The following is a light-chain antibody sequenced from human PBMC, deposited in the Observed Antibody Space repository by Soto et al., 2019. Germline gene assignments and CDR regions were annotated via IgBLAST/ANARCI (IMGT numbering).Light chain of an antibody. J-gene: IGKJ5*01. CDR1: QSIGSN. V-gene: IGKV3-15*01. CDR2: AAS. CDR3: QHYTNWPPIT. Sequence: ILMTQSPVTLSVSPGDSATLSCRASQSIGSNLAWYQQKPGQAPRLLIYAASTRVTGLPGRFSGRGSGTELTLTISGLQSEGFAIYYCQHYTNWPPITFGQGTRLEIK.